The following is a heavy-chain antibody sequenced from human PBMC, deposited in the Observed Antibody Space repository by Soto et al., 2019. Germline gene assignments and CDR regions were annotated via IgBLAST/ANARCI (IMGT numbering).Heavy chain of an antibody. D-gene: IGHD3-22*01. CDR3: ARYYDTSNRPYFHH. V-gene: IGHV4-39*01. CDR2: IYYSGAT. Sequence: KPSETLSLTCAVSGGSISSTTYYWAWIRQPPGKGLEWVATIYYSGATYYNPSLKSRLTISIDTSKNQFSLRLSPVTAADTAMYYCARYYDTSNRPYFHHWGQGTRVTVSS. CDR1: GGSISSTTYY. J-gene: IGHJ1*01.